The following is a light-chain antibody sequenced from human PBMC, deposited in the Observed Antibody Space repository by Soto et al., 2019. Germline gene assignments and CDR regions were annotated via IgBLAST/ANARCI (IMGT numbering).Light chain of an antibody. CDR1: QSVRSGF. J-gene: IGKJ5*01. Sequence: EIVLTQSPGTLSLSPGERATLSCRASQSVRSGFLAWYQQKPGQAPSLLIYGTSTRATGTPQRFSGSGSGKDFPLSISRLEPEDFAGYYCQYFSPSLTFGQGTRLEIK. CDR3: QYFSPSLT. CDR2: GTS. V-gene: IGKV3-20*01.